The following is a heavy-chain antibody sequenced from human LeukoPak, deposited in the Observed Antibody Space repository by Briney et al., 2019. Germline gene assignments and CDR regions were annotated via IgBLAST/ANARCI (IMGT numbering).Heavy chain of an antibody. V-gene: IGHV3-30*18. CDR3: AKDSSNYGLDY. CDR1: GFTFSSYG. J-gene: IGHJ4*02. D-gene: IGHD4-11*01. CDR2: ISYDGSNK. Sequence: PGGSLRLSCAASGFTFSSYGMHWVRQAPGKGLEWVAVISYDGSNKYYADSVKGRFTISRDNSKNTLYLQMNSLGAEDTAVYYCAKDSSNYGLDYWGQGTLVTVSS.